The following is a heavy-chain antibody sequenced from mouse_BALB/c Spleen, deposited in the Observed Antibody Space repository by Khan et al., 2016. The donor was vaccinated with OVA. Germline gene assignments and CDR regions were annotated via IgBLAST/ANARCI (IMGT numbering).Heavy chain of an antibody. CDR3: ARGYYGSDYAMDY. CDR1: GFTFTNYG. D-gene: IGHD1-1*01. Sequence: QIQLVQSGPELKTPGETVKISCKASGFTFTNYGMNWVKQSPGKGLKWMGWINTYTGEPTYTADFKGRFAFSLETSATTAYLQINNLKNEDTSTXFCARGYYGSDYAMDYWGQGTSVTVSS. V-gene: IGHV9-3-1*01. J-gene: IGHJ4*01. CDR2: INTYTGEP.